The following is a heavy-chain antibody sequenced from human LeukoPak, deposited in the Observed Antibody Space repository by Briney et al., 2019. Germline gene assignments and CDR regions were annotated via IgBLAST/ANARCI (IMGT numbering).Heavy chain of an antibody. CDR2: IYHSGST. CDR3: ASVYYYDSSGYYTDYFDY. V-gene: IGHV4-30-2*01. Sequence: PSQILSLTCAVSGGSISSGGYSWSWIRQPPGKGLEWIGYIYHSGSTYYNPSLKSRVTISVDTSKNQFSLKLSSVTAADTAVYYCASVYYYDSSGYYTDYFDYWGQGTLVTVSS. CDR1: GGSISSGGYS. D-gene: IGHD3-22*01. J-gene: IGHJ4*02.